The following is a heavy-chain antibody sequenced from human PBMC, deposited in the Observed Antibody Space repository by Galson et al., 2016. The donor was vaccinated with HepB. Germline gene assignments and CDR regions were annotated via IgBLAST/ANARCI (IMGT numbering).Heavy chain of an antibody. CDR2: IYSGGST. J-gene: IGHJ4*02. CDR3: TRSQDYHPDF. V-gene: IGHV3-53*01. Sequence: SLRLSCAASGFTVSSSYMSWVRQAPGKGLEWVSVIYSGGSTYYADSVKGRFTISRDNSKNTLYLQMSSLRAEDTAVYYCTRSQDYHPDFWGQGTLVTVSS. D-gene: IGHD4-11*01. CDR1: GFTVSSSY.